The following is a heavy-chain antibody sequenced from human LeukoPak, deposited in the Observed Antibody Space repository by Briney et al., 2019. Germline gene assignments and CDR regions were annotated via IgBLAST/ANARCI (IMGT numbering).Heavy chain of an antibody. CDR1: GFIFSSYA. D-gene: IGHD6-19*01. Sequence: PGRSLRLSCAASGFIFSSYAMHWVRQAPGKGLEWVAVIWHDGNNEYYADSVKGRFTISRDNSKNTLYLQMNSLRAEDTAVYYCAKDYSIAVTGSDYWGQGTPVTVSS. CDR3: AKDYSIAVTGSDY. CDR2: IWHDGNNE. J-gene: IGHJ4*02. V-gene: IGHV3-33*06.